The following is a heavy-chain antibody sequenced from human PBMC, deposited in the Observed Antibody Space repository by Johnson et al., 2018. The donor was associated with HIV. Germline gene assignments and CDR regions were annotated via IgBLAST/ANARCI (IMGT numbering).Heavy chain of an antibody. CDR1: GFTFTSYT. V-gene: IGHV3-30-3*01. Sequence: QVQLVESGGGVVQPGRSLRLSCAASGFTFTSYTIHWVRQAPGKGLEWVALISSDVTNKYYADSVKDRFTISRDNSKNTLYVEMNSLRVEDTAVYYCATCSDQVLLGGDACDIWGQGTMVTVSS. J-gene: IGHJ3*02. CDR2: ISSDVTNK. D-gene: IGHD3-16*01. CDR3: ATCSDQVLLGGDACDI.